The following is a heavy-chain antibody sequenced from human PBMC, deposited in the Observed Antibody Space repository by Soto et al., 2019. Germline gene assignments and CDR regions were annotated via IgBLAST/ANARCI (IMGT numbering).Heavy chain of an antibody. CDR2: ISDSADSA. Sequence: EVQLLESGGGLVQPGGSLRLSCAASGFTFRIYAMSWVRQVPGKGLEWVSTISDSADSAYYADSVKGRFTISRDNSKNTLYLQMNSLRAEDTAVYYCARPYGGKLGDAIDLWGQGTTVTVSS. D-gene: IGHD2-15*01. V-gene: IGHV3-23*01. CDR1: GFTFRIYA. J-gene: IGHJ6*02. CDR3: ARPYGGKLGDAIDL.